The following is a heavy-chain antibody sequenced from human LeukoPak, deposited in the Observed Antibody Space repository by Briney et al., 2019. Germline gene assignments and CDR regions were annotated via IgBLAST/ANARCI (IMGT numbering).Heavy chain of an antibody. CDR1: GFTFSSYS. J-gene: IGHJ3*02. D-gene: IGHD1-26*01. CDR2: ISSSSSTI. Sequence: GGSLRLSCAASGFTFSSYSMNWVRQAPGKGLEWVSYISSSSSTIYYADSVKGRFTISRDDAKNSLYLQMNSLRAEDTAVYYCARDRGSYIPDAFDIWGQRTMVTVSS. CDR3: ARDRGSYIPDAFDI. V-gene: IGHV3-48*01.